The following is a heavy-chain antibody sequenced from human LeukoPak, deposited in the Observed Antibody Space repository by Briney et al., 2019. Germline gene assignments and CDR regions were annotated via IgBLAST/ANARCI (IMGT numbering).Heavy chain of an antibody. CDR3: ARVNSYGYSYYYYYYMDV. V-gene: IGHV3-53*01. D-gene: IGHD5-18*01. CDR1: GFTVSSNY. CDR2: IYSGGST. J-gene: IGHJ6*03. Sequence: GSLRLSCAASGFTVSSNYMSWVRQAPGKGLERVSVIYSGGSTYYADSVKGGFTISRDNSKNTLYLQINSMRAEDTAVYYCARVNSYGYSYYYYYYMDVWGKGKTVTVSS.